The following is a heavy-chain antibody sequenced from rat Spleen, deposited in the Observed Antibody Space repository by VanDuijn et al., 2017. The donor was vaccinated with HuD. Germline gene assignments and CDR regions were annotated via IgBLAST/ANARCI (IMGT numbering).Heavy chain of an antibody. CDR1: GFTFSDYA. CDR2: IIYDGVST. V-gene: IGHV5S10*01. CDR3: ETLFGVGDC. Sequence: EVQLVESGGGLVQPGNSLKLSCAASGFTFSDYAMAWVRQSPKKGLEWAAPIIYDGVSTYYPDSVKGRFAISRDNAKSTLYLQMDSLRSEDTATYYSETLFGVGDCWGQGVMVTVSS. J-gene: IGHJ2*01. D-gene: IGHD4-3*01.